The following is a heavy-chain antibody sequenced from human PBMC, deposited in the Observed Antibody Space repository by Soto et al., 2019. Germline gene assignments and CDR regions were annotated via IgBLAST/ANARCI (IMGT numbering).Heavy chain of an antibody. CDR2: IKSKTDGGTA. CDR3: ATAGYYYNFDS. D-gene: IGHD3-22*01. Sequence: PGGSLRLSCAASGFTFSSYAMSWVRQAPGKGLEWVGRIKSKTDGGTADYAAPVKGRFTISRDDSRNTLYLQMNSLKVEDTAVYYCATAGYYYNFDSWGHGTLVTVSS. J-gene: IGHJ4*01. CDR1: GFTFSSYA. V-gene: IGHV3-15*01.